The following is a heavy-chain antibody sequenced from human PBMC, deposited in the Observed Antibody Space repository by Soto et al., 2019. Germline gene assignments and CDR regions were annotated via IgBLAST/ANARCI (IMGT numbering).Heavy chain of an antibody. CDR2: VSGYNRNT. Sequence: QVQLVQSGLEVKMPGASVKLSCKASGYTFRNYGVTWVRQVPGQGLEWIGWVSGYNRNTNYAQKFEDRVIMTTDTSTSTAYMELRTLRSDDTGMYFCARERQGEPLIYWGQGTPLTVSP. D-gene: IGHD3-16*01. CDR3: ARERQGEPLIY. CDR1: GYTFRNYG. J-gene: IGHJ4*02. V-gene: IGHV1-18*01.